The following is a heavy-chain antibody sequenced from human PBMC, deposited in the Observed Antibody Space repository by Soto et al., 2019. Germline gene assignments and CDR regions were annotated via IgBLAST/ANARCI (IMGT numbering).Heavy chain of an antibody. J-gene: IGHJ4*02. V-gene: IGHV3-23*01. Sequence: VQVLESGGGLVQPGGSLRLSCAASGFTASSYAMSWVRQAPGKGLEWVSGFSGSGGATFYADSVKGRFTLSRDSSKNTVDLQRTRLRAEDTAVYYCAKAGGDYWGQGTLVTVSS. CDR3: AKAGGDY. D-gene: IGHD3-10*01. CDR1: GFTASSYA. CDR2: FSGSGGAT.